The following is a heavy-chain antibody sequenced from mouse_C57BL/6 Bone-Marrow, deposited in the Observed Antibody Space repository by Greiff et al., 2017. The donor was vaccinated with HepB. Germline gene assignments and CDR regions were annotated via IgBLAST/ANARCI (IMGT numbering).Heavy chain of an antibody. V-gene: IGHV1-42*01. Sequence: VQLQQSGPELVKPGASVKISCKASGYSFTGYYMNWVKQSPEKSLEWIGEINPSTGGTTYNQKYKAKATLTVDKSSSTAYMQLKSLTSEDSAVYYCARGSNYPFDYWGQGTTLTVSS. CDR3: ARGSNYPFDY. D-gene: IGHD2-5*01. CDR2: INPSTGGT. J-gene: IGHJ2*01. CDR1: GYSFTGYY.